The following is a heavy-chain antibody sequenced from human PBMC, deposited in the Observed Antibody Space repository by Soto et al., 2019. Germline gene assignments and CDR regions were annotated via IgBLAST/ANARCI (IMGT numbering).Heavy chain of an antibody. V-gene: IGHV4-59*01. CDR1: GGSISSYY. D-gene: IGHD2-21*01. CDR3: VRHQPPIARGGFDP. J-gene: IGHJ5*02. CDR2: IFYTGTT. Sequence: SETLSLTCTVSGGSISSYYWGWIRQVPGRGLECIAYIFYTGTTYYNPSLKSRVTISLDTPKNQFSLNLNSVTAAGTAVYYCVRHQPPIARGGFDPWGKGTLVTVSS.